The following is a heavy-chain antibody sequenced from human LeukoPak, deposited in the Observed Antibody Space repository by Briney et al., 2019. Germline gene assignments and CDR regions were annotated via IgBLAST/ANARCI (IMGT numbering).Heavy chain of an antibody. CDR3: AKAGRGVIIFDY. Sequence: GGSLRLSCAASGFAFSSYAMSWVRQAPGKGLEWVSAISGSGGSTYYADSVKGRFTISRDNSKNTLYLQMNSLRAEDTAVYYCAKAGRGVIIFDYWGQGTLSPSPQ. V-gene: IGHV3-23*01. J-gene: IGHJ4*02. D-gene: IGHD3-10*01. CDR2: ISGSGGST. CDR1: GFAFSSYA.